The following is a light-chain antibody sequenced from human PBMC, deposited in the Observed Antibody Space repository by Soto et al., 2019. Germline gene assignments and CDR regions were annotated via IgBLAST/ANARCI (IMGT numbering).Light chain of an antibody. CDR2: DAS. J-gene: IGKJ1*01. CDR1: QSISSW. V-gene: IGKV1-5*01. CDR3: QQYNSYSPRT. Sequence: DIQMTXXXXXLSASVGDRVTITCRASQSISSWLAWYQQKPGKAPKLLIYDASSLESGVPSRFSGSGSGTEFTLTISSLQPDDFATYYCQQYNSYSPRTFGQGTKVDIK.